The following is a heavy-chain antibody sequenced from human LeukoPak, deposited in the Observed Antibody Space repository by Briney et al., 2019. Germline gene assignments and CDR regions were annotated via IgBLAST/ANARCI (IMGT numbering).Heavy chain of an antibody. J-gene: IGHJ5*02. CDR3: TTVSPHAATFAGFDP. CDR1: GFTFSNAW. D-gene: IGHD3-16*01. V-gene: IGHV3-15*01. CDR2: IKSKTDGGTT. Sequence: PGGSLRLSCAASGFTFSNAWMSWVRQAPGKGLEWVGRIKSKTDGGTTDYAAPVKGRFTISRDDSKNTLYLQMNSLKTEDTAVYYCTTVSPHAATFAGFDPWGQGTLVTVSS.